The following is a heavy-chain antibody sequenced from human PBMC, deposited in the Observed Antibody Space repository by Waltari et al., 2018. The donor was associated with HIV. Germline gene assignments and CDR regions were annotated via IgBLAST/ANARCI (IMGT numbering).Heavy chain of an antibody. CDR2: INQDGSDM. Sequence: DAHLVESGGGLVQPGGSTRLSCGVAGFAFERYWMSWVRQAPGKDLEWVANINQDGSDMYYADSVKGRFIIFRDNTKKSLSLLMNRLRVEDTAIYYCARSYSGHFDSWGQGTLLTVSS. J-gene: IGHJ4*02. CDR3: ARSYSGHFDS. CDR1: GFAFERYW. V-gene: IGHV3-7*03. D-gene: IGHD1-26*01.